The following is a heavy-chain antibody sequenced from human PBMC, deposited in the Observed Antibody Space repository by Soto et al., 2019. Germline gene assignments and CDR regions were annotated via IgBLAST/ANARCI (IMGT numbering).Heavy chain of an antibody. Sequence: PSETLSLTCTVSGGSISSYYWSWIRQPPGKGLEWIGFIYNSGSTNYNPSLKSRVTISEDTSKNQFSLKLSSVTTADTAVYYCARNGVTGIYFDYWGQGTLVTV. D-gene: IGHD1-20*01. CDR1: GGSISSYY. J-gene: IGHJ4*02. CDR3: ARNGVTGIYFDY. V-gene: IGHV4-59*01. CDR2: IYNSGST.